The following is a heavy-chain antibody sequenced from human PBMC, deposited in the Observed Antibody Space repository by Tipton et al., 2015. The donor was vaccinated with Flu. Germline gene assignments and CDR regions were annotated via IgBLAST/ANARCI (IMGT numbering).Heavy chain of an antibody. CDR2: MNPNSGNT. J-gene: IGHJ5*02. V-gene: IGHV1-8*01. CDR3: ARGPSRDYGSPRGWSDP. Sequence: QLVQSGAEVKKPGASVKVSCKTSGYTFTNYDINWVRQATGQGLEWMGWMNPNSGNTGYAQKFQYRVSMTRNTSISTAYMELSSLRSEDTAVYYCARGPSRDYGSPRGWSDPWGHGTLVTVSS. CDR1: GYTFTNYD. D-gene: IGHD3-10*01.